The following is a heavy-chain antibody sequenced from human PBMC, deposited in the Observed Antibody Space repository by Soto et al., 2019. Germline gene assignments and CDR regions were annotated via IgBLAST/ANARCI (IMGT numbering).Heavy chain of an antibody. Sequence: SVKVSCKASGGTFSSYAISWVRQAPGQGLEWMGGIIPIFGTANYAQKFQGRVTITADESTSTAYMELSSLRSEDTAVYYCARGVYSIRRWDYYFDYWGQGTLVTVSS. CDR1: GGTFSSYA. D-gene: IGHD1-26*01. CDR3: ARGVYSIRRWDYYFDY. CDR2: IIPIFGTA. V-gene: IGHV1-69*13. J-gene: IGHJ4*02.